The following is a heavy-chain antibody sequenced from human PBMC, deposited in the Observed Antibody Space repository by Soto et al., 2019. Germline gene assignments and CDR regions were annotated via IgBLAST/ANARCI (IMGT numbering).Heavy chain of an antibody. J-gene: IGHJ6*02. CDR2: IYYSGST. D-gene: IGHD5-18*01. CDR1: GGSISSYY. V-gene: IGHV4-59*01. CDR3: ARGRAARYYYYYGMDV. Sequence: QVQLQESGPGLVKPSETLSLTCTVSGGSISSYYWSWIRQPPGKGLEWIGYIYYSGSTNYNPSLKSRVTTSVDTSKNQFSLKLSSVTAADTAMYYCARGRAARYYYYYGMDVWGQGTTVTVSS.